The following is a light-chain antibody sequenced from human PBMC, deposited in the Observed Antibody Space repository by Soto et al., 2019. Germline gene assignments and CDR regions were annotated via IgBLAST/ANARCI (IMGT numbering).Light chain of an antibody. J-gene: IGLJ2*01. CDR3: EAWDDSLSGPV. Sequence: QSALDQPPSASGTPGQRVTIPCSGGGSNIGSNTVNWYQQLPGTAPKVVIHSNDQRPSGVPDRFSASKSGTSASLAISGLQSEDEADYYCEAWDDSLSGPVFGGGTKVTVL. CDR1: GSNIGSNT. V-gene: IGLV1-44*01. CDR2: SND.